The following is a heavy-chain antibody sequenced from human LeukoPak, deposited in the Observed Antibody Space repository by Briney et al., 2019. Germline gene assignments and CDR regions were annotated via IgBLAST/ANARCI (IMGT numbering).Heavy chain of an antibody. Sequence: PRGSLRLSCAVSGFTFSSYWMHWVRQAPGKGLVWVSRINSYGSSTNYADFVKGRFTISRDNAKNTLYLQMNSLRAEDTAVYYCVRLVAVPDAYFDYWGQGTLVTVSS. J-gene: IGHJ4*02. CDR2: INSYGSST. D-gene: IGHD2-2*01. CDR3: VRLVAVPDAYFDY. CDR1: GFTFSSYW. V-gene: IGHV3-74*01.